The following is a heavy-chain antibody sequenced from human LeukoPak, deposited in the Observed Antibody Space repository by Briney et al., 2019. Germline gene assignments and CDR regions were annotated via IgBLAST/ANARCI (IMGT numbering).Heavy chain of an antibody. Sequence: GGSLRLSCAASGFTFSSYAVSWVRQAPGKGLEWVSAISGSGGSTYYADSVKGRFTISRDNSKNTLYLQMNSLRAEDTAVYYCAKATPVGTTHYYYYYGMDVWGQGTTVTVSS. V-gene: IGHV3-23*01. D-gene: IGHD1-26*01. J-gene: IGHJ6*02. CDR1: GFTFSSYA. CDR3: AKATPVGTTHYYYYYGMDV. CDR2: ISGSGGST.